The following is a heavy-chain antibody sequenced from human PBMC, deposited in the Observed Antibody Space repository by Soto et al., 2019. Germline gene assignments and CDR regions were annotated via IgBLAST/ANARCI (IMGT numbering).Heavy chain of an antibody. Sequence: QVQLVESGGGVVQPGRSLRLSCAASGFTFSDFRIHWVRQDPGKGLEWVAIILYDGTNDYYAYSVKGRFTISIDNSKNEVYLQINSLRHEDSGRYYCASVDSGDHVYAYLGQGNLVTDSS. D-gene: IGHD4-17*01. CDR2: ILYDGTND. V-gene: IGHV3-30*03. CDR1: GFTFSDFR. CDR3: ASVDSGDHVYAY. J-gene: IGHJ4*02.